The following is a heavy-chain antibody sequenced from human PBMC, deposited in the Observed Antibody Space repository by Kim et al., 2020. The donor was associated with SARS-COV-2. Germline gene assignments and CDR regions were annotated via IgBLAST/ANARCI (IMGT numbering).Heavy chain of an antibody. CDR2: IKQDGSET. Sequence: GGSLRLSCAASGFTFSSYWMSWVRQAPGKGLEWVANIKQDGSETYYVDSVKGRFTISRDNAKNSLYLQMNSLRAEDTAVYYCARWDQMATIFYYYYGMDVWGQGTTVTVSS. D-gene: IGHD5-12*01. CDR1: GFTFSSYW. CDR3: ARWDQMATIFYYYYGMDV. J-gene: IGHJ6*02. V-gene: IGHV3-7*01.